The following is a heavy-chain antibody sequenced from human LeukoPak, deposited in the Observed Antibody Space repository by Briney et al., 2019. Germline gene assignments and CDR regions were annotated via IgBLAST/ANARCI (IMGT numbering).Heavy chain of an antibody. V-gene: IGHV4-39*01. CDR1: GGSITSDSYY. CDR3: ARLGTYSGNLFDN. J-gene: IGHJ4*02. CDR2: IKYGGTT. Sequence: SETLSLTCTVSGGSITSDSYYWVWVRQPPGKGLEWTGSIKYGGTTFYSSSLQSRITLSMDASKNQLSLRLTSVTAADTAVYYCARLGTYSGNLFDNWGQGTLVTVSS. D-gene: IGHD5-12*01.